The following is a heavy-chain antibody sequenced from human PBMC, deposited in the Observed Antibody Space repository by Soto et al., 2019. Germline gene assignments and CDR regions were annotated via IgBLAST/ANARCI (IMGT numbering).Heavy chain of an antibody. J-gene: IGHJ2*01. Sequence: QITLKESGPTLVKPTQTLTVTCTFSGFSLSTSGVAVGWIRQPPGKALEWLALIYWDDDKSYSPSLKSRVTITRDTSQNQVVLTMTNMDPVDTATYYCARALDYGGRWYFDLWGRGTLVTVSS. V-gene: IGHV2-5*02. CDR1: GFSLSTSGVA. CDR3: ARALDYGGRWYFDL. D-gene: IGHD4-17*01. CDR2: IYWDDDK.